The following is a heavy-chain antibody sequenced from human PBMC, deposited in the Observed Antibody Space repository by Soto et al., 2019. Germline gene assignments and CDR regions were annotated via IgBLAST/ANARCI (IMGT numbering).Heavy chain of an antibody. CDR2: IIPILGIA. V-gene: IGHV1-69*02. D-gene: IGHD2-15*01. CDR3: ASAPPNCSGGSCYNDAFDI. Sequence: SVKVSCKASGGTFSSYTISWVRQAPGQGLEWMGRIIPILGIANYAQKFQGRVTITADKSTSTAYMELSSLRSEDTAVYYCASAPPNCSGGSCYNDAFDIWGQGTMVTVSS. CDR1: GGTFSSYT. J-gene: IGHJ3*02.